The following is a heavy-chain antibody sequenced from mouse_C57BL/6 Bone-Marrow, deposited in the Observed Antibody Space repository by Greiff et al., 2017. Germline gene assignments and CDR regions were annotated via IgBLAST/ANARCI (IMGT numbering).Heavy chain of an antibody. J-gene: IGHJ3*01. CDR3: VRTGYGSSLLFAY. V-gene: IGHV10-1*01. CDR2: IRSKSNNYAT. D-gene: IGHD1-1*01. CDR1: GFSFNTYA. Sequence: DVQLVESGGGLVQPKGSLKLSCAASGFSFNTYAMNWVRQAPGKGLEWVARIRSKSNNYATYYADSVKDRFTISRDDSESMLYLQMNNLKTEDTAMYYCVRTGYGSSLLFAYWGQGTLVTVSA.